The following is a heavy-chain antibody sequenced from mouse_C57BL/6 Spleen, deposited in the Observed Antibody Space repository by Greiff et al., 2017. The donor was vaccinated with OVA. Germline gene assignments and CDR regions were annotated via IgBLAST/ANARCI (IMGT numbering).Heavy chain of an antibody. Sequence: QVQLQQPGAELVRPGSSVKLSCKASGYTFTSYWMHWVKQRPIQGLEWIGNIDPSDSETHYNQKFKDKATLTVDKSSSTAYMQLSSLTSEDSAVYYGARSDYYGSSLFDYWGQGTTLTVSS. V-gene: IGHV1-52*01. J-gene: IGHJ2*01. CDR2: IDPSDSET. CDR3: ARSDYYGSSLFDY. CDR1: GYTFTSYW. D-gene: IGHD1-1*01.